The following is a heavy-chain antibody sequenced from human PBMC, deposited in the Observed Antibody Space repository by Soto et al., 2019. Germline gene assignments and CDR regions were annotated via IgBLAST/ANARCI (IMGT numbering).Heavy chain of an antibody. CDR2: ISGSGGST. D-gene: IGHD3-9*01. CDR1: RFTFSSYA. Sequence: GGSLRLSCAASRFTFSSYAMSWVRQAPGKGLEWVSAISGSGGSTYYADSVKGRFTISRDNSKNTLYLQMNSLRAEDTAVYYCAKDRRVYYDILTGYLDYWGQGTLVTVSS. J-gene: IGHJ4*02. V-gene: IGHV3-23*01. CDR3: AKDRRVYYDILTGYLDY.